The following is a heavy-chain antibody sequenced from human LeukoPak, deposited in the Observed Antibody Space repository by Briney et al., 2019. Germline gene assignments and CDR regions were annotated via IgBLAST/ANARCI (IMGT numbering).Heavy chain of an antibody. CDR3: ARDGGSGIPFDY. D-gene: IGHD1-1*01. CDR1: GFTFSSCW. J-gene: IGHJ4*02. CDR2: IWQDGSDK. Sequence: GGSLRLSCAASGFTFSSCWMSWVRQAPGKGLEWVANIWQDGSDKYYVDSVKGRFTISRDNAKNSLYLQMNSLRAEDTAIYYCARDGGSGIPFDYWGQGTLVTVSS. V-gene: IGHV3-7*01.